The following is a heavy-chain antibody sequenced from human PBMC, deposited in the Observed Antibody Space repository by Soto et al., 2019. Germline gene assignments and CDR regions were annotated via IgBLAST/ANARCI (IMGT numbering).Heavy chain of an antibody. V-gene: IGHV4-59*01. D-gene: IGHD6-19*01. CDR3: ARDKQWLVPQASYYYGMDV. CDR2: IYYSGST. CDR1: GGSISSYY. Sequence: PSETLSLTCTVSGGSISSYYWSWIRQPPGKGLEWIGYIYYSGSTNYNPSLKSRVTISVDTSKNQFSLKMSSVTAADTAVYYCARDKQWLVPQASYYYGMDVWGQGTTVTVSS. J-gene: IGHJ6*02.